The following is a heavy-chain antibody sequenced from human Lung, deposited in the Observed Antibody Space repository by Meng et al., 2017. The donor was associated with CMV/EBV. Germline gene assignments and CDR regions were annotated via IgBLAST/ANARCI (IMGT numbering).Heavy chain of an antibody. Sequence: ESLKISXAASGFTFSVYSMIWVRQAPGKGLEWVSTISSSSFISYVDSVKGRFTISRDNAENSLYLHMNGLRAEDTAVYFCARESSGSFVLDVWGQGTTVTFSS. CDR2: ISSSSFI. J-gene: IGHJ6*02. D-gene: IGHD3-22*01. V-gene: IGHV3-21*01. CDR3: ARESSGSFVLDV. CDR1: GFTFSVYS.